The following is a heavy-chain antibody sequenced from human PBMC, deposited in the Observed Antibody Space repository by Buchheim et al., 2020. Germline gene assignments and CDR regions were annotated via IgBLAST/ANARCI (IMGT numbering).Heavy chain of an antibody. CDR2: INWNGGST. Sequence: EVQLVESGGGLVQPGGSLRLSCAASGFTFSSYWMSWVRQAPGKGLEWVSGINWNGGSTGYADSVKGRFTISRDNAKNSLYLQMNSLRAEDTALYHCARAQYSSSRYNWFDPWGQGTL. V-gene: IGHV3-20*01. J-gene: IGHJ5*02. CDR1: GFTFSSYW. D-gene: IGHD6-6*01. CDR3: ARAQYSSSRYNWFDP.